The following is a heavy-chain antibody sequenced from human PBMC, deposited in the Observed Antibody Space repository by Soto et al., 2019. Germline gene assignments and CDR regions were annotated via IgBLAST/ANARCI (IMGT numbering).Heavy chain of an antibody. CDR3: ARGVGSGSYYNQFIWFDP. Sequence: QVQLVQSGGEVKKPGASVKVSCKASGYTFTNYGISWVRQAPGQGLEWMGWINVYNGNTNYAQKVQGRVTMTTDTATSTVYMELRRLRSDDTAVYYCARGVGSGSYYNQFIWFDPWGQGTLVTVSS. D-gene: IGHD3-10*01. CDR2: INVYNGNT. CDR1: GYTFTNYG. V-gene: IGHV1-18*01. J-gene: IGHJ5*02.